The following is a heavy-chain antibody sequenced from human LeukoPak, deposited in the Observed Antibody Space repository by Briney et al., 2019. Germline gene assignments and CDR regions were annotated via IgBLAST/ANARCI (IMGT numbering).Heavy chain of an antibody. CDR1: GYSISSGYY. D-gene: IGHD3-9*01. Sequence: SETLSLTCAVSGYSISSGYYWGWVRQPPGKGLEWIGSIYHSGSTYYNPSLKSRVTISVDTSKNQFSLKLSSVTAAGTAVYYCAAEYYDILTGYYRVRAFDIWGQGTMVTVSS. V-gene: IGHV4-38-2*01. J-gene: IGHJ3*02. CDR2: IYHSGST. CDR3: AAEYYDILTGYYRVRAFDI.